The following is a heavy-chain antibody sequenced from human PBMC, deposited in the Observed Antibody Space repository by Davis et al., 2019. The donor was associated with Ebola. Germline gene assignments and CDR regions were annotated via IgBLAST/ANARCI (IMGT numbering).Heavy chain of an antibody. CDR1: GFTFSSYS. J-gene: IGHJ6*02. Sequence: GESLKISCAASGFTFSSYSMNWVRQAPGKGLEWVAVIWYDGSNKYYADSVKGRFTISRDNSKNTLYLQMNSLRAEDTAVYYCAKDREIEYSSSRPLVGGGYYYGMDVWGQGTTVTVSS. CDR3: AKDREIEYSSSRPLVGGGYYYGMDV. CDR2: IWYDGSNK. D-gene: IGHD6-6*01. V-gene: IGHV3-30*02.